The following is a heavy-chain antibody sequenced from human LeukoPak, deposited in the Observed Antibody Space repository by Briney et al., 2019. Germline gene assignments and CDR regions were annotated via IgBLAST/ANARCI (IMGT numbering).Heavy chain of an antibody. CDR2: IKQDGSEK. D-gene: IGHD3-10*01. CDR1: GFTFSSYS. V-gene: IGHV3-7*01. CDR3: ARDLGGSGSYYYYYYYGMDV. J-gene: IGHJ6*02. Sequence: GGSLRLSCAASGFTFSSYSMNWVRQAPGKGLGWVANIKQDGSEKYYVDSVKGRFTISRDNAKNSLYLQMNSLRAEDTAVYYCARDLGGSGSYYYYYYYGMDVWGQGTTVTVSS.